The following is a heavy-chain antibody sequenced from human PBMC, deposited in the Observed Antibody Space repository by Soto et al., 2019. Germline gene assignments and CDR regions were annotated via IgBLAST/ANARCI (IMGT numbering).Heavy chain of an antibody. CDR2: INHSGST. V-gene: IGHV4-34*01. Sequence: HSWTLSLTCAVYGGSFSGYYWSWIRQPPGKGLEWIGEINHSGSTNYNPSLKSRVTISVDTSKNQFSLKLSSVTAADTAVYYCARVTLPWFGELLGYMDVWGKGTTVTVSS. D-gene: IGHD3-10*01. CDR3: ARVTLPWFGELLGYMDV. J-gene: IGHJ6*03. CDR1: GGSFSGYY.